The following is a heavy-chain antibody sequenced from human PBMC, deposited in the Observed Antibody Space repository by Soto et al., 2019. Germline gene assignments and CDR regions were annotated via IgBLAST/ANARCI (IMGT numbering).Heavy chain of an antibody. CDR2: IIPIFGTA. V-gene: IGHV1-69*06. J-gene: IGHJ6*02. CDR3: AIPQDDSSGYYRLLPLYYYYGMDV. CDR1: GGTFSSYA. D-gene: IGHD3-22*01. Sequence: QVQLVQSGAEVKKPGSSVKVSCKASGGTFSSYAISWVRQAPGQGLEWMGGIIPIFGTANYAQKFQGRVTITADKSTSTAYMELSSLRSEDTAVYYCAIPQDDSSGYYRLLPLYYYYGMDVWGQGTTVTVSS.